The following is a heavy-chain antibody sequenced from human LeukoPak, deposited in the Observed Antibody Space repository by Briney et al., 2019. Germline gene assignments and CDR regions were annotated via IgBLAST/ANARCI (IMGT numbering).Heavy chain of an antibody. J-gene: IGHJ5*02. Sequence: SETLSLTCAVYGGSFSGYYWSWIRQPPGKGLEWIGEINHSGSTNYNPSLKSRVTISVDTSKNQFSLKLSSVTAADTAVYYCACRGLGHWFDPWGQGTLVTVSS. CDR1: GGSFSGYY. V-gene: IGHV4-34*01. CDR2: INHSGST. CDR3: ACRGLGHWFDP. D-gene: IGHD3-10*01.